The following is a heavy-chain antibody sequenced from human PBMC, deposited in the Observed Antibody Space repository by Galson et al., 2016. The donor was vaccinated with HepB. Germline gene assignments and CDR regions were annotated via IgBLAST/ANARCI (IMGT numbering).Heavy chain of an antibody. Sequence: SLRLSCAASGFTVSSNYMSWVRQAPGKGLEWVSVIYSGGETYYADSVKGRFTISRDNSKNTVYLQMNSLRAEDTAVYYCARDINVAGTLLPNYWGQGTLVTVSS. V-gene: IGHV3-53*01. J-gene: IGHJ4*02. CDR3: ARDINVAGTLLPNY. D-gene: IGHD6-19*01. CDR1: GFTVSSNY. CDR2: IYSGGET.